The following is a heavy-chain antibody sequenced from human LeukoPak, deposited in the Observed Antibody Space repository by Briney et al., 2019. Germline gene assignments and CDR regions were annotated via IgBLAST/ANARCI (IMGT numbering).Heavy chain of an antibody. CDR1: GFSFSSYS. CDR2: ISSSSSYI. V-gene: IGHV3-21*01. D-gene: IGHD2-15*01. Sequence: GGSLRLSCAASGFSFSSYSMNWVRQAPGKGLEWVSSISSSSSYIYYADSVKGRFTISRDNAKNSLYLQMNSLRAEDTAVYYCARDRWELLSNSYHYCGLDVWGQGTTVTVSS. J-gene: IGHJ6*02. CDR3: ARDRWELLSNSYHYCGLDV.